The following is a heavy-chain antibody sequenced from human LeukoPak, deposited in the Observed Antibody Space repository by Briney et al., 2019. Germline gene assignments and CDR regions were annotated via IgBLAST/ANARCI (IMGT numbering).Heavy chain of an antibody. D-gene: IGHD3-10*01. Sequence: PSETLSLTCTVSGDSISSYYWSWIQQPAGPALEWIGRIYTSGTITYNPSLKSRVTMSVDTSKNQFSLKLSSVTAADTAVYYCARDSGTTGEVKFDPWGQGTLVTVSS. CDR1: GDSISSYY. V-gene: IGHV4-4*07. J-gene: IGHJ5*02. CDR2: IYTSGTI. CDR3: ARDSGTTGEVKFDP.